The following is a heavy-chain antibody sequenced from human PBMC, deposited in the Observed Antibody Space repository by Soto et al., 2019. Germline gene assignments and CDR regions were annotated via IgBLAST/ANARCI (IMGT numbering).Heavy chain of an antibody. Sequence: QVQLVESGGGVVQPGRSLRLSCSASGFTFSSYGMHWVRQAPGKGLEWVAVIWYDGSNEYYADSVEGRLTNSRDNSKNTLYLQMNSLRAEDTAVYYCARDSSGYYYRVGAFDIWCQGTMVTVSS. D-gene: IGHD3-22*01. CDR1: GFTFSSYG. V-gene: IGHV3-33*01. J-gene: IGHJ3*02. CDR3: ARDSSGYYYRVGAFDI. CDR2: IWYDGSNE.